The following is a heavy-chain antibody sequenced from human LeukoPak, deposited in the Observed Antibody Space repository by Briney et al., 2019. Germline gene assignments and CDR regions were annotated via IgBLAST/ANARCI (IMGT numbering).Heavy chain of an antibody. CDR2: INHSGST. CDR1: GGSFSGYY. J-gene: IGHJ4*02. CDR3: ARGRSY. V-gene: IGHV4-34*01. Sequence: SETLSLTCAVYGGSFSGYYWSWIRQPPGKGLEWIGEINHSGSTNYNPSLKSRVIISVDTSKNQFSLKLSSVTAADTAVYYCARGRSYWGQGTLVTVSS.